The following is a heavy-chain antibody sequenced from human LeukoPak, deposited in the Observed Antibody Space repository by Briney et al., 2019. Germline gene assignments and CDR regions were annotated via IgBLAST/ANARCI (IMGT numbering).Heavy chain of an antibody. CDR1: GFTFSSYA. J-gene: IGHJ4*02. CDR3: AKGGSGWSYLDY. V-gene: IGHV3-23*01. CDR2: ISGVDGKT. Sequence: GGSLRLSCAASGFTFSSYARNWVRQAPGKGLEWVLGISGVDGKTYYADSAKGRFTISSDSSKNTLYLQMNSLRAEDTAVYYCAKGGSGWSYLDYWGQGALVTVSS. D-gene: IGHD6-19*01.